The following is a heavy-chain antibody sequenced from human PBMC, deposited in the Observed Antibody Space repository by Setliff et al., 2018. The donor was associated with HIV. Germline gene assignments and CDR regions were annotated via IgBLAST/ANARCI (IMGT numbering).Heavy chain of an antibody. CDR1: GGSIGSGSYY. J-gene: IGHJ4*02. Sequence: PSETLSLTCTVSGGSIGSGSYYWSWIRQPPGKGLEWIGYIYYSGSTNYNPSLKSRVTISVDTSKNQFSLRLTSVTAADTAVYYCARGVRDNSGWSSYYFDYWGQGTLVTVSS. CDR3: ARGVRDNSGWSSYYFDY. V-gene: IGHV4-61*01. D-gene: IGHD6-19*01. CDR2: IYYSGST.